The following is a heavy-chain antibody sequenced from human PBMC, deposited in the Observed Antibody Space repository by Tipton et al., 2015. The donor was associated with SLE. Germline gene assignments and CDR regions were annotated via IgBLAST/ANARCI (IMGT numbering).Heavy chain of an antibody. J-gene: IGHJ2*01. CDR3: ARDLRSMTTVTRGFDL. V-gene: IGHV4-59*01. Sequence: TLSLTCTVSGGSISSYYWSWIRQPPGKGLEWIGSIYYSGRTNYNPSPKSRVTISVDTSKNQFSLKLSSVTAADTAVYYCARDLRSMTTVTRGFDLWGRGTLVTVSS. CDR1: GGSISSYY. D-gene: IGHD4-17*01. CDR2: IYYSGRT.